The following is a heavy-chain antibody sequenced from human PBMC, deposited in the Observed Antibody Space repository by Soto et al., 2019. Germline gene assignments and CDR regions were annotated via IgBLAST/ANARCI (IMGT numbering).Heavy chain of an antibody. V-gene: IGHV4-59*01. D-gene: IGHD3-16*02. CDR2: IYYSGST. J-gene: IGHJ4*02. Sequence: SETLSLTCTVSGGSISSYDWSWIRQPPGKGLEWIGYIYYSGSTNYNPSLKSRVTISVDTSKNQFSLKLSSVTAADTAVYYCHSRGYYDYIWGSYRSPEHFDYWGQGTLVTVSS. CDR3: HSRGYYDYIWGSYRSPEHFDY. CDR1: GGSISSYD.